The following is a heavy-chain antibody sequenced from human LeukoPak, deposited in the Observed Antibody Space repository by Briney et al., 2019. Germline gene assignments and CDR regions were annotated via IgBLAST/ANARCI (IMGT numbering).Heavy chain of an antibody. J-gene: IGHJ4*02. CDR1: GFSFDDYA. CDR3: ARDRGTYYDFWSGYL. Sequence: GGSLRLSCAASGFSFDDYATHWVRQAPGKGLEWVSGVSWNGASIGYADSVKGRFAISRDNAKSSLYLHMNSLRAEDTALYYCARDRGTYYDFWSGYLWGQGTLVTVSS. CDR2: VSWNGASI. V-gene: IGHV3-9*01. D-gene: IGHD3-3*01.